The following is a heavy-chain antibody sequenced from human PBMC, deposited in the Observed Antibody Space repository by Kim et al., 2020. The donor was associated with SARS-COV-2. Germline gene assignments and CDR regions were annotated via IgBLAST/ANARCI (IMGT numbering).Heavy chain of an antibody. J-gene: IGHJ4*02. Sequence: SETLSLTCTVSGGSISSSSYYWGWIRQPPGKGLEWIGSIYYSGSTYYNPSLKSRVTISVDTSKNQFSLKLSSVTAADTAVYYCARLSPLRWSTPGRTDWGQGTLVTVSS. D-gene: IGHD4-17*01. V-gene: IGHV4-39*01. CDR3: ARLSPLRWSTPGRTD. CDR1: GGSISSSSYY. CDR2: IYYSGST.